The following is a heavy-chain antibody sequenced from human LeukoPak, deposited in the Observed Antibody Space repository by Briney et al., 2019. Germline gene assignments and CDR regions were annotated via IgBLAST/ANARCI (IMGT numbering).Heavy chain of an antibody. CDR2: TWDDGTSK. J-gene: IGHJ4*02. V-gene: IGHV3-33*01. CDR3: ARDRPYGDYVGGFDS. CDR1: GFTLSDYA. Sequence: GRSLRLXCAASGFTLSDYAMHWVRQAPGKGLEWVAVTWDDGTSKNYADSVKGRFTISRDTSKKTIYLQMNSLRAEDTAVYYCARDRPYGDYVGGFDSWGQGTLVTVSS. D-gene: IGHD4-17*01.